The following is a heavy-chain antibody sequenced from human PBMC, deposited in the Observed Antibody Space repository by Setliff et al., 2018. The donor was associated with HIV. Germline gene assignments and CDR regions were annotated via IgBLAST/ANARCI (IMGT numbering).Heavy chain of an antibody. J-gene: IGHJ6*03. CDR1: GCTFTSSD. Sequence: GASVKVSCKASGCTFTSSDINWVRQATGQGLEWMGWMNPNSGNTGYAQKFQGRVTMTRDTSIGTAYMELSSLRSEDTAVYYCARGAWYTSGWYSSRYLDVWGKGTTVTSP. D-gene: IGHD6-19*01. CDR3: ARGAWYTSGWYSSRYLDV. V-gene: IGHV1-8*02. CDR2: MNPNSGNT.